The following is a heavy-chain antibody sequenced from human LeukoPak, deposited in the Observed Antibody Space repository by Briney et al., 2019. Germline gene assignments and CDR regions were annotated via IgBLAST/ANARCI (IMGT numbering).Heavy chain of an antibody. J-gene: IGHJ2*01. Sequence: RPSETLSLTCTVSGGSISSHYWSWIRQPAGKRLEWIVRIWATGSTVDNPSFRSRLTLSIDRSKSQLSLKLTSMTAADSAVYYCARVRASSDFVGNFDLWGHGITVTVSS. CDR1: GGSISSHY. V-gene: IGHV4-4*07. CDR2: IWATGST. D-gene: IGHD2-21*02. CDR3: ARVRASSDFVGNFDL.